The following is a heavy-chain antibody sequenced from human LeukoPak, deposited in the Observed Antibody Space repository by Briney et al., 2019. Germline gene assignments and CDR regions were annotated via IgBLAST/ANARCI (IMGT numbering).Heavy chain of an antibody. CDR1: GFTFSSYG. CDR3: AKDSSSWYSHDY. J-gene: IGHJ4*02. D-gene: IGHD6-13*01. Sequence: PGGSLRLSCAASGFTFSSYGMHWVRQAPGKGLEWVAVIWYDGSNKYYADSVKGRFTISRDNSKNTLYLQMNSLRAEDTAVYYCAKDSSSWYSHDYWGQGTLVTVSS. V-gene: IGHV3-30*02. CDR2: IWYDGSNK.